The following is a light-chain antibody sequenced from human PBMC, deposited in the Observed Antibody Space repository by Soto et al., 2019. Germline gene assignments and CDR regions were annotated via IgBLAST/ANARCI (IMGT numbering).Light chain of an antibody. Sequence: DIQMTQSPSSLSASVGERVTIGCRASQNINTYLAWFKQKPGKAPTSLIYAATKLQDGVPARFSGTGSGTELSLTISSLQTEEVATYYGQQYERYPPSFGGETKLDI. J-gene: IGKJ4*01. V-gene: IGKV1-16*01. CDR2: AAT. CDR1: QNINTY. CDR3: QQYERYPPS.